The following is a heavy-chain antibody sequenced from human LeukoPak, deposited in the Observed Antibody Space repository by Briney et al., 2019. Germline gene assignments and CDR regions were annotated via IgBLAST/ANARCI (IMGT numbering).Heavy chain of an antibody. V-gene: IGHV4-34*01. D-gene: IGHD5-18*01. J-gene: IGHJ5*02. CDR3: ARGNGYGFFNWFDP. Sequence: PSETLSLTCAVYGGSFSGYYWSWIRQPPGRGLEWIGEINHSGSTNYNPSLKSRVTISVDTSKNQFSLKLSSVTAADTAVYYCARGNGYGFFNWFDPWGQGTLVTVSS. CDR1: GGSFSGYY. CDR2: INHSGST.